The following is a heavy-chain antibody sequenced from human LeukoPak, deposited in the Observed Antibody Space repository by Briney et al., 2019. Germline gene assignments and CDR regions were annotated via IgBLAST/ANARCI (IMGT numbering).Heavy chain of an antibody. V-gene: IGHV1-46*01. D-gene: IGHD4-17*01. Sequence: ASVKVSCKASGYTFTSYYIHWVRQAPGQGLEWMGISNPSGGSTRYAHRFQGRVTMTSDTSTSTVYLELSSLRSEDTAVYHCTREAGYGDFDYWGQGTLVTVSS. J-gene: IGHJ4*01. CDR2: SNPSGGST. CDR3: TREAGYGDFDY. CDR1: GYTFTSYY.